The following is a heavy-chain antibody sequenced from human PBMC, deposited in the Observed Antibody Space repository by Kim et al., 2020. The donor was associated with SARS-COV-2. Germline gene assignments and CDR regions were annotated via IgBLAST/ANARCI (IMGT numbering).Heavy chain of an antibody. CDR2: IYYSGST. CDR3: ARPYYDSSGYLDIG. Sequence: SETLSLTCTVSGGSISSSSYYWGWIRQPPGKGLEWIGSIYYSGSTYSNPSLKSRVTISVDTSKNQFSLKLSSVTAADTAVYYCARPYYDSSGYLDIGWGPGALCTVSS. CDR1: GGSISSSSYY. J-gene: IGHJ4*02. V-gene: IGHV4-39*01. D-gene: IGHD3-22*01.